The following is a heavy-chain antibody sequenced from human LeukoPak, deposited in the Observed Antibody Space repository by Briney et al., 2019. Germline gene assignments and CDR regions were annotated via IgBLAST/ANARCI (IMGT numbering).Heavy chain of an antibody. V-gene: IGHV3-30*03. D-gene: IGHD5-24*01. CDR2: ISYDESYK. CDR3: TRDSARRDGYNFDY. Sequence: GGSLRLSCAASGFTFSNYWMSWVRQAPGKGLEWVALISYDESYKNYADSVKGRFTISRDNSKNTLYLQMNSLRAEDTAVYYCTRDSARRDGYNFDYWGQGTLVTVST. J-gene: IGHJ4*02. CDR1: GFTFSNYW.